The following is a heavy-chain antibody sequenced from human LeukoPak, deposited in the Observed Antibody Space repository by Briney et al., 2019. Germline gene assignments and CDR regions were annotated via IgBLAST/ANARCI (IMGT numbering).Heavy chain of an antibody. CDR3: ARDLYHFDY. CDR1: GGSISSYY. D-gene: IGHD2-2*02. CDR2: MYTSGST. V-gene: IGHV4-4*07. Sequence: PSETLSLTCTVSGGSISSYYWSWIRQPAGKGVEWIGRMYTSGSTNYNPSLKSRVTMSVDTSKNQFSLKLSSVTAADTAVYYCARDLYHFDYWGQGTLVTVSS. J-gene: IGHJ4*02.